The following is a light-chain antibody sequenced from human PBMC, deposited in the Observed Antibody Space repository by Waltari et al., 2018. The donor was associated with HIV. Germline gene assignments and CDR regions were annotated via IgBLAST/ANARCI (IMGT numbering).Light chain of an antibody. CDR2: ANY. Sequence: QSVLTQPPSVSGAPGQRVTISCSNVGTLYDVNWYQQLPGAAPKLLIYANYNRHSGVPDRFSVSKSGTSASLAIPGRQPGDEADYYCHSYDSSRGGVYVSVTGTMATV. V-gene: IGLV1-40*01. CDR1: SNVGTLYD. CDR3: HSYDSSRGGVYV. J-gene: IGLJ1*01.